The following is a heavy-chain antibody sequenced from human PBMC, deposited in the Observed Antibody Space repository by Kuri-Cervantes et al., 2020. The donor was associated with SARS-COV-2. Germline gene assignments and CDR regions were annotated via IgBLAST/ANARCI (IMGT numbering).Heavy chain of an antibody. V-gene: IGHV3-53*01. D-gene: IGHD4-17*01. CDR2: IYSGGST. J-gene: IGHJ4*02. Sequence: GESLKISCAASGFTVSSNYMSWVRQAPGKGLEWVSVIYSGGSTYYADSVKGRFTISRDNSKNTLYLQMNSLRAEDTAVYYCARAAQGDYGDYWGQGTLVTSPQ. CDR3: ARAAQGDYGDY. CDR1: GFTVSSNY.